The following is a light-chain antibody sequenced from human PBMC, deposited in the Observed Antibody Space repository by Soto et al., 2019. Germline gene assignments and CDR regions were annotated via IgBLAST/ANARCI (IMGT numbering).Light chain of an antibody. V-gene: IGKV3D-20*02. J-gene: IGKJ5*01. CDR3: QQRHNWPIT. CDR2: GAS. CDR1: QSVSNNY. Sequence: EVVMTQSPATLSVSPGETATLSCRTSQSVSNNYLAWCQQKPGQSPRLLIYGASSRATGIPDRFSGSGSGTDFTLTISSLEPEDFGVYYCQQRHNWPITFGQGTRLEIK.